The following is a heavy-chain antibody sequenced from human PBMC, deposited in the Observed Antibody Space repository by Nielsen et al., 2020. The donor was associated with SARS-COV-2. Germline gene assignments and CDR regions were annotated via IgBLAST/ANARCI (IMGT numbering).Heavy chain of an antibody. J-gene: IGHJ6*03. V-gene: IGHV1-18*04. CDR3: ARVGSGVVPGPLGIGMWYSYYYMDV. Sequence: ASVKVSCKASDNTFFSYSIIWVRQAPGQGLEWMGRISTNNGNVKYAQNLQDRVTMTADASTSTVYMDLRRLRSDDTAVYYCARVGSGVVPGPLGIGMWYSYYYMDVWGKGTTVTVSS. D-gene: IGHD2-2*01. CDR1: DNTFFSYS. CDR2: ISTNNGNV.